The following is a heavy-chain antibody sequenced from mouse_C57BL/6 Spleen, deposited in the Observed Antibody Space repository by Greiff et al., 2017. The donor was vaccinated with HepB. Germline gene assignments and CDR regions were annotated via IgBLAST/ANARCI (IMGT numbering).Heavy chain of an antibody. Sequence: QVQLQQSGAELVKPGASVKISCKASGYAFSSYWMNWVKQRPGKGLEWIGQIYPGDGDTNYNGKFKGKATLTADKSSSTAYMQLSSLTSEDSAVYFCARLFLRWGAMDYWGQGTSVTVSS. CDR1: GYAFSSYW. D-gene: IGHD2-10*01. V-gene: IGHV1-80*01. CDR2: IYPGDGDT. CDR3: ARLFLRWGAMDY. J-gene: IGHJ4*01.